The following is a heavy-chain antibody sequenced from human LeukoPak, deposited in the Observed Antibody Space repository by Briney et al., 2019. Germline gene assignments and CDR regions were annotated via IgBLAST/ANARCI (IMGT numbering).Heavy chain of an antibody. Sequence: ASVKVSCKASGYTFTSYGISWVRQAPGQGLEWMGWISAYNGNTSYAQKLQGRVTMTTDTSTSTAYMELRSLRSDDTAVYYCARGGSGWYHYYYYGMDVWGQGTTVTVSS. V-gene: IGHV1-18*01. CDR1: GYTFTSYG. J-gene: IGHJ6*02. CDR2: ISAYNGNT. D-gene: IGHD6-19*01. CDR3: ARGGSGWYHYYYYGMDV.